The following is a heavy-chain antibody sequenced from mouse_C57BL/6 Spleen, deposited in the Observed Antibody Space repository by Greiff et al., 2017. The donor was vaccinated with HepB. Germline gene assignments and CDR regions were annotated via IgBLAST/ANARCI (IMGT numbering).Heavy chain of an antibody. CDR3: AKVSEIYHGSSRAWFAY. D-gene: IGHD1-1*01. V-gene: IGHV1-54*01. Sequence: QVQLQQSGAELVRPGTSVKVSCKASGYAFTNYLIEWVKQRPGQGLEWIGVINPGSGGTNYNEKFKGKATLTADKSSSTAYMQLSSLTSEDSADYFCAKVSEIYHGSSRAWFAYWGQGTLVTVSA. CDR2: INPGSGGT. CDR1: GYAFTNYL. J-gene: IGHJ3*01.